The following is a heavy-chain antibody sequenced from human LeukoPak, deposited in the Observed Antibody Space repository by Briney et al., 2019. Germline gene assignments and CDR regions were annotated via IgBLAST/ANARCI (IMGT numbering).Heavy chain of an antibody. Sequence: GGSLRLSCAASGFTFSSYSMNWVRQAPGKGLEWVSSISSSSSYIYYADSVKGRFTISRDNAKNSLYLQMNSLRAEDTAVYYCAREVVGYYDSSGYYYDYWGQGTLVTVSS. J-gene: IGHJ4*02. D-gene: IGHD3-22*01. CDR3: AREVVGYYDSSGYYYDY. CDR1: GFTFSSYS. CDR2: ISSSSSYI. V-gene: IGHV3-21*01.